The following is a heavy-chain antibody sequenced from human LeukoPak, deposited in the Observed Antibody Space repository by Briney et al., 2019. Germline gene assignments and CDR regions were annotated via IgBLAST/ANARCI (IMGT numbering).Heavy chain of an antibody. CDR1: GGSISSHY. J-gene: IGHJ4*02. D-gene: IGHD2-21*01. CDR2: IYYGGSA. V-gene: IGHV4-59*11. CDR3: ARGQGVIDY. Sequence: SETLSLTCAVSGGSISSHYWGRIRQPPGKKLEWIGFIYYGGSANYNPSLKSRVTISVDTTKDQFSLKLTSVTAADTAVYYCARGQGVIDYWGQGTLVTVSS.